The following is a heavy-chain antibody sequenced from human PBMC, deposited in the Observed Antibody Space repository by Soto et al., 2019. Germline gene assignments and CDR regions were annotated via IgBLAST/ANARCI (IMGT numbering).Heavy chain of an antibody. V-gene: IGHV3-11*01. J-gene: IGHJ3*02. CDR2: ISTTGNTI. CDR3: ARCPSHSPGDAFQI. CDR1: GFNSTDYY. Sequence: QVQLVESGGGLLKHGGTLRLSCAASGFNSTDYYMSWLRRAPGKGLEWVSHISTTGNTIHYEDSVKARFTISRENAKNSLFLQMNSLRAEDAAVYYCARCPSHSPGDAFQIW.